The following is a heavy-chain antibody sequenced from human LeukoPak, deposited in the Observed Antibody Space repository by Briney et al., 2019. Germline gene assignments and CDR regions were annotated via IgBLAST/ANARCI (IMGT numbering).Heavy chain of an antibody. Sequence: SETLSLTCTVSGGSISSTSYYWGWIRQPPGKGLEWIGSLYYSGSTYYNPSLKSRVTISADTSKNQFSLKLSSVTAADTAVYYCARHSRDSGGCLDYWGQGTLVTVSS. J-gene: IGHJ4*02. CDR2: LYYSGST. CDR1: GGSISSTSYY. CDR3: ARHSRDSGGCLDY. V-gene: IGHV4-39*01. D-gene: IGHD1-26*01.